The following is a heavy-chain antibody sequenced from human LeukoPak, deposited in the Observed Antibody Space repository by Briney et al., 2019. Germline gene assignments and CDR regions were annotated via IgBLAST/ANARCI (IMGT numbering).Heavy chain of an antibody. CDR3: AKDPQYYFDSTAYYSNQNYFDY. V-gene: IGHV3-23*01. CDR2: ISDSGGST. J-gene: IGHJ4*02. D-gene: IGHD3-22*01. Sequence: GGSLRLSCAASGFTFSSHAMSCVRQAPGKGLEWVSGISDSGGSTYYADSVKGRFTISRENSKSTLYLQVNSLRAEDTAVYYCAKDPQYYFDSTAYYSNQNYFDYWGQGTLVTVSS. CDR1: GFTFSSHA.